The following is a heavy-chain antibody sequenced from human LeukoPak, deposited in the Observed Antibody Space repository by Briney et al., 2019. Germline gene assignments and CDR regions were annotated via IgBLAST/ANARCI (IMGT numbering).Heavy chain of an antibody. J-gene: IGHJ6*02. Sequence: PGGSLRLSCAASGFTFSSYEMNWVRQAPGKGLEWVSYISSSGSTIYYADSVKGRFTISRDNAKNSLYLQMNSLRAEDTAVYYCARDLVVRGVIRTYYYGTDVWGQGTTVTVSS. D-gene: IGHD3-10*01. CDR1: GFTFSSYE. CDR2: ISSSGSTI. CDR3: ARDLVVRGVIRTYYYGTDV. V-gene: IGHV3-48*03.